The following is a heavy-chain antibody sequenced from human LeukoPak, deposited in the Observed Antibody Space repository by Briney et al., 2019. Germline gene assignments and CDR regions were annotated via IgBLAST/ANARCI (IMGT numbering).Heavy chain of an antibody. Sequence: GGSLRLSCAASGFTFSSYSMNWVRQAPGKGLEWVSSISSSSSYIYYADSVKGRFTISRDNAKNSLYLQMNSLRAEDTAVYYCARSYNWNWAYGLDVGGQGTTVTVSS. CDR1: GFTFSSYS. CDR3: ARSYNWNWAYGLDV. CDR2: ISSSSSYI. J-gene: IGHJ6*02. V-gene: IGHV3-21*01. D-gene: IGHD1-7*01.